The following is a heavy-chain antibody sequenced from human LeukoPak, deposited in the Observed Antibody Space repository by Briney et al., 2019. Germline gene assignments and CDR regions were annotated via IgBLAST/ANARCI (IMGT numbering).Heavy chain of an antibody. J-gene: IGHJ4*02. V-gene: IGHV3-9*01. CDR3: ANDLYSGSTVLVYSFDS. Sequence: PGGSLRLSCAASGFTFDDYAMHWVRQAPGKGLEWVSGISWNSGSIGYADSVKGRFTISRDNAKNSLYLQMNSLRAEDTALYYCANDLYSGSTVLVYSFDSWGEGDLVTVSS. CDR2: ISWNSGSI. D-gene: IGHD1-26*01. CDR1: GFTFDDYA.